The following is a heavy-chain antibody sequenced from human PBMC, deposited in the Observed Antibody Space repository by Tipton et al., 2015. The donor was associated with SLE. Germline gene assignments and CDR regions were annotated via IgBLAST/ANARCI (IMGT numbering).Heavy chain of an antibody. D-gene: IGHD2-8*02. Sequence: TLSLTCTVSGDSISNVNYYWNWLRQRPGKGLEWIGYVYYSGNTLYNPSLRSRVTMSLDTSKNQFSLRLSSVTAADTAVYYCARVSCTGGLCQKEHYYYGMDVWGQGTPVTVSS. CDR1: GDSISNVNYY. V-gene: IGHV4-30-4*08. CDR3: ARVSCTGGLCQKEHYYYGMDV. CDR2: VYYSGNT. J-gene: IGHJ6*02.